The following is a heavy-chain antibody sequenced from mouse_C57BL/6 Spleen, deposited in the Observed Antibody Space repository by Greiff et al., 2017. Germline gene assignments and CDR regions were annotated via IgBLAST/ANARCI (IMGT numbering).Heavy chain of an antibody. J-gene: IGHJ4*01. Sequence: EVKLVESGEGLVKPGGSLKLSCAASGFTFSSYAMSWVRQTPEKRLEWVAYISSGGDYIYYADTVKGRFTISRDNARNTLYLQMSSLKSEDTAMYYCTREGDYGNYYAMDDWGQGTSVTVSS. CDR2: ISSGGDYI. CDR1: GFTFSSYA. CDR3: TREGDYGNYYAMDD. V-gene: IGHV5-9-1*02. D-gene: IGHD2-1*01.